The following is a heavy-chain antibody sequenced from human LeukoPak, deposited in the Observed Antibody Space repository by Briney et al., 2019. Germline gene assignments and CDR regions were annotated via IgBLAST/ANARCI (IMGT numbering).Heavy chain of an antibody. CDR2: IIPIFGTA. CDR1: GGTFSSYA. D-gene: IGHD3-22*01. CDR3: ASDSGLYYYDSSGSFDY. J-gene: IGHJ4*02. V-gene: IGHV1-69*13. Sequence: ASVKVSCKASGGTFSSYAISWVRQAPGQGLKWMGGIIPIFGTANYAQKFQGRVTITADESTSTAYMELSSLRSEDTAVYYCASDSGLYYYDSSGSFDYWGQGTLVTVSS.